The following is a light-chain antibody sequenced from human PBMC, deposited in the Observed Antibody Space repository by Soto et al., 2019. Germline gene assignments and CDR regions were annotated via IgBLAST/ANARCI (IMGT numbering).Light chain of an antibody. J-gene: IGLJ1*01. CDR2: EVS. Sequence: QSVLTQPASVSGSPGQSITISCTGTRSDVGGYKYVSWYQQYPGKAPKLMMYEVSNRPSGVSNRFSGSKSGNTASLTISGLQAEDEADYYCSSYTTSSPCVFGTGTKVTVL. CDR1: RSDVGGYKY. CDR3: SSYTTSSPCV. V-gene: IGLV2-14*01.